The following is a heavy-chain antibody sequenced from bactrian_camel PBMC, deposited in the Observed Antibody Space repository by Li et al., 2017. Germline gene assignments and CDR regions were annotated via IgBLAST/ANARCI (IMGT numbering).Heavy chain of an antibody. CDR3: AAEAQGGSYCYMGYEYDY. CDR2: IDTAGST. V-gene: IGHV3S53*01. D-gene: IGHD2*01. CDR1: GHIYSRYC. J-gene: IGHJ4*01. Sequence: HVQLVESGGGSVQAGGSPRLSCAASGHIYSRYCMGWFRQSPGKKREALAAIDTAGSTTYADSVKGRFTISKDNAKNTLYLQMNSLKPDDTAMYYCAAEAQGGSYCYMGYEYDYWGQGTQVTVS.